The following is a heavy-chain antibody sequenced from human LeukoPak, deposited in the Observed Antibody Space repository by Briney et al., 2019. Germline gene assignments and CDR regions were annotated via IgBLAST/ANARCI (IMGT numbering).Heavy chain of an antibody. J-gene: IGHJ4*02. Sequence: GGSLRLSCAASGFTFSSYAMSWVRQAPGKGLEWVSAISGSGGSTYYADSVKGRFTISRDNSKNTLYLQMNSLRAEDTAVYYCARDWRDSSGYFYYFDYWGQGTLVTVSS. V-gene: IGHV3-23*01. CDR3: ARDWRDSSGYFYYFDY. CDR2: ISGSGGST. D-gene: IGHD3-22*01. CDR1: GFTFSSYA.